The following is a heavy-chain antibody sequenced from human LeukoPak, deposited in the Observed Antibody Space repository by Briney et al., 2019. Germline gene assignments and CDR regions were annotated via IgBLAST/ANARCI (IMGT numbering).Heavy chain of an antibody. CDR3: ARQGSGSFHFDY. CDR2: INPNSGVT. D-gene: IGHD3-22*01. CDR1: GYTFTGYY. J-gene: IGHJ4*02. V-gene: IGHV1-2*02. Sequence: GASVKVSCKASGYTFTGYYMHWVRQAPGQGLEWMGWINPNSGVTNYAQEFQGRVTMTRDTSISTAYMDLSRLRSDDTAVYYCARQGSGSFHFDYWGQGTLVTVSS.